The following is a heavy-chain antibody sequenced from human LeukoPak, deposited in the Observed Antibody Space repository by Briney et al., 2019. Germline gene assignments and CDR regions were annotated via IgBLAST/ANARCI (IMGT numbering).Heavy chain of an antibody. D-gene: IGHD3-10*01. CDR3: ARAGVRGVIRASVY. V-gene: IGHV3-21*01. CDR2: IRSVSSYI. Sequence: GGSLRLSCAASGFTFSSYSMNWVRQAPGKGLEWVSSIRSVSSYIYYADSVKGRFTISRDNAKNSLYLQMNSLRAEDTAVYYCARAGVRGVIRASVYWGQGTLVTVSS. CDR1: GFTFSSYS. J-gene: IGHJ4*02.